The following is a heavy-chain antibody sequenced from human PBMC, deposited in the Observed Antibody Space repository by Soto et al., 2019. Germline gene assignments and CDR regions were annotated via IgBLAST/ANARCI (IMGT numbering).Heavy chain of an antibody. Sequence: PGGSLRLSCAATVFTFSGYAMSWVRQAPGKGLEWVSVISGSGGGTYYADSVKGRFTISRDKSENTLYLQMNSLRVEDTAVFYCAKTAAAPTNLPLDTWGQGTLVTVSS. CDR1: VFTFSGYA. J-gene: IGHJ5*02. D-gene: IGHD6-13*01. CDR2: ISGSGGGT. V-gene: IGHV3-23*01. CDR3: AKTAAAPTNLPLDT.